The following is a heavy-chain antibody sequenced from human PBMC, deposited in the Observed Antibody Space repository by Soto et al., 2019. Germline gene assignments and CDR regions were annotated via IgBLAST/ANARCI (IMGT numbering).Heavy chain of an antibody. CDR2: FDPEDGET. D-gene: IGHD2-15*01. Sequence: ASVKVSCKVPGYTLTELSMHWVRQAPGKGLEWMGGFDPEDGETIYAQKFQGRVTMTEDTSTDTAYMELSSLRSEDTAVYYCARGVGYCSGGSCVHAFDIWGPATMVNVS. CDR3: ARGVGYCSGGSCVHAFDI. V-gene: IGHV1-24*01. J-gene: IGHJ3*02. CDR1: GYTLTELS.